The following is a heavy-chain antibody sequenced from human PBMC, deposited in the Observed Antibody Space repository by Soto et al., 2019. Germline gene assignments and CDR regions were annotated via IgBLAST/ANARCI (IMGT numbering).Heavy chain of an antibody. CDR2: ISGSGGST. J-gene: IGHJ3*02. Sequence: GGSLRLSCAASGFTFSSYAMSWVRQAPGKGLEWVSAISGSGGSTYYADSVKGRFTISRDNSKNTLYLQMNSLRAEDTAVYYCAKPLWAGSGSYADAFDIWGQGTMVTVSS. D-gene: IGHD3-10*01. V-gene: IGHV3-23*01. CDR3: AKPLWAGSGSYADAFDI. CDR1: GFTFSSYA.